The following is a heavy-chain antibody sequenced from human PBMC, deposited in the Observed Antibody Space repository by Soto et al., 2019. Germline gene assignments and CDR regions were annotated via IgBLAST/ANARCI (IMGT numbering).Heavy chain of an antibody. CDR2: FDPEDGET. CDR1: GYTLTELS. J-gene: IGHJ4*02. V-gene: IGHV1-24*01. Sequence: ASVKVSCKVSGYTLTELSMHWVRQAPGKGLEWMGGFDPEDGETIYAQKFQGRVTMTEDTSTDTAYMELSSLRSEDTAVYYCATVPSYYDSSGHGDYWGQGTLVTVSS. CDR3: ATVPSYYDSSGHGDY. D-gene: IGHD3-22*01.